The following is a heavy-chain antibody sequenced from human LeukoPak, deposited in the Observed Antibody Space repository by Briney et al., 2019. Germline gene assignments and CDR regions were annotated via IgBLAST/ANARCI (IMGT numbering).Heavy chain of an antibody. CDR2: IYYSGST. CDR3: ARGPPPYCSGGSCLEWWFDP. V-gene: IGHV4-59*01. D-gene: IGHD2-15*01. J-gene: IGHJ5*02. CDR1: GGSISSYY. Sequence: PSETLSLTCTVSGGSISSYYWSWIRKPPGKGLEWIGYIYYSGSTNYNPSLKSRVTISVDTSKNQFSLKLSSVTAADTAVYYCARGPPPYCSGGSCLEWWFDPWGQGTLVTVSS.